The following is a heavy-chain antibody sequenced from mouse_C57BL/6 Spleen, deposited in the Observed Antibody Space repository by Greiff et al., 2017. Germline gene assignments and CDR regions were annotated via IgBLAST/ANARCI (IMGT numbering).Heavy chain of an antibody. Sequence: VQLQQPGAELVRPGSSVKLSCKASGYTFTSYWMDWVKQRPGQGLEWIGNIYPSDSETHYNQKFKDKATLTVDKSSSTAYMQLSSLTSEDSAVYYCARWGYDYGAYWGQGTLVTVSA. CDR3: ARWGYDYGAY. J-gene: IGHJ3*01. V-gene: IGHV1-61*01. D-gene: IGHD2-4*01. CDR1: GYTFTSYW. CDR2: IYPSDSET.